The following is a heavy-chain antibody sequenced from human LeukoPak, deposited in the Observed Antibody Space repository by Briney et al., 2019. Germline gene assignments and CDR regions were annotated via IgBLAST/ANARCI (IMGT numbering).Heavy chain of an antibody. CDR3: AKAWTDYWYFDL. CDR2: IGVGGSNT. D-gene: IGHD3/OR15-3a*01. CDR1: GFAFSSYA. J-gene: IGHJ2*01. V-gene: IGHV3-23*01. Sequence: GGSLRLSCAVSGFAFSSYAMTWVRQAPGKGLEWVSAIGVGGSNTFYADSVKGRFTTSRDNSKNTLYLQVNSLRAEDTAVYYCAKAWTDYWYFDLWGRGTLVTVSS.